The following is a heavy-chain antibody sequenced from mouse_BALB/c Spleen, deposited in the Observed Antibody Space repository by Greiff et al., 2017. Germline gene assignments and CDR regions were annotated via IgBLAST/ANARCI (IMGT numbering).Heavy chain of an antibody. Sequence: VQLQQSGPELVKPGASVKMSCKASGYTFTSYVMHWVKQKPGQGLEWIGYINPYNDGTKYNEKFKGKATLTSDKSSSTAYMELSSLTSEDSAVYYCARSYDYDEYYAMDDWGQGTSVTVSS. V-gene: IGHV1-14*01. D-gene: IGHD2-4*01. J-gene: IGHJ4*01. CDR3: ARSYDYDEYYAMDD. CDR1: GYTFTSYV. CDR2: INPYNDGT.